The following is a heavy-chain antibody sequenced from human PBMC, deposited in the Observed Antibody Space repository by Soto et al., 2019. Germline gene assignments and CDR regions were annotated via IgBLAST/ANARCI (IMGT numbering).Heavy chain of an antibody. D-gene: IGHD2-21*02. CDR1: GYTFTSYG. J-gene: IGHJ6*02. Sequence: ASVKVSCKASGYTFTSYGISWVRQAPGQGLEWMGWISADNGNTKYSQKFQGRVTITTDTSASTAYMELSSLRSEDTAVYYCAREEVRKLLYGMDVWGQGTTVTVSS. CDR2: ISADNGNT. CDR3: AREEVRKLLYGMDV. V-gene: IGHV1-18*01.